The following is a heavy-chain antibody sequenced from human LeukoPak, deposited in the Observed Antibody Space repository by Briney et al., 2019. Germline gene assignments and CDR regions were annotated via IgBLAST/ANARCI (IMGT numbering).Heavy chain of an antibody. CDR1: GFTFRSNA. CDR3: AKDEGTSVDGDYFDY. V-gene: IGHV3-23*01. Sequence: PGGSLRLSCAASGFTFRSNAMSWVRQAPGKGLEWVSAISGSGRSTYYADPVKGRFTISRDNSKNTLYLQMNSLRAEDTAIYYCAKDEGTSVDGDYFDYWGQGTLVTVSS. D-gene: IGHD3-10*01. J-gene: IGHJ4*02. CDR2: ISGSGRST.